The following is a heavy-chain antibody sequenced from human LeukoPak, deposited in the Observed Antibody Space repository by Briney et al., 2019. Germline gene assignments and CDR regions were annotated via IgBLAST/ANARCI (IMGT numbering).Heavy chain of an antibody. D-gene: IGHD3-10*01. CDR1: GYTFTSYY. Sequence: ASVKVSCKASGYTFTSYYMHWVRQAPGQGLEWMGIINPSGGSTSYAQKFQGRATMTRDTSTSTVYMELSSLRSEDTAVYYCARESDYYGSGRSLHWFDPWGQGTLVTVSS. V-gene: IGHV1-46*01. CDR2: INPSGGST. J-gene: IGHJ5*02. CDR3: ARESDYYGSGRSLHWFDP.